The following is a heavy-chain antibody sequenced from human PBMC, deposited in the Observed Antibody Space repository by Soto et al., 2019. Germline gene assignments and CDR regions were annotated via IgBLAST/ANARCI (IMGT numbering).Heavy chain of an antibody. CDR2: ISGSGGST. Sequence: GSLRLSCAASGFTFSSYAMSWVRQAPGKGLEWVSAISGSGGSTYYADSVKGRFTISRDNSKNTLYLQMNSLRAEDTAVYYCAKVQDTYYDFWSGYSVFDYWGQGTLVTVSS. J-gene: IGHJ4*02. V-gene: IGHV3-23*01. CDR3: AKVQDTYYDFWSGYSVFDY. CDR1: GFTFSSYA. D-gene: IGHD3-3*01.